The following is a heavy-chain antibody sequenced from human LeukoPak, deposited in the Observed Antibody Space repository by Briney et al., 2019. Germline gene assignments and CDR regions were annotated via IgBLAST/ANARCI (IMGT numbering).Heavy chain of an antibody. CDR1: GFTFSSYS. J-gene: IGHJ6*02. CDR3: ARGSIVGAYYYYGMDV. CDR2: ISSSSSYI. Sequence: GGSLRLSCAASGFTFSSYSMNWVRQAPGKGLEWVSSISSSSSYIYYADSVKGRFTISRDNAKNSLYLQVNSLRAEDTAVYYCARGSIVGAYYYYGMDVWGQGTTVTVSS. V-gene: IGHV3-21*01. D-gene: IGHD1-26*01.